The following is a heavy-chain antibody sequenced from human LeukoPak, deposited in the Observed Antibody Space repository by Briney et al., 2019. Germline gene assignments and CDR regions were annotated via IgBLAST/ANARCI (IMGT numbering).Heavy chain of an antibody. D-gene: IGHD3-10*01. Sequence: PGGSLRLSCAASGFTLSSYWMSWVRQAPGKGLEWVANIKQDGSEKYYVDSVEGRFTVSRDNAKNSLYLQMNSLRAEDTAVYYCARITAGLDYWGQGTLVTVSS. CDR2: IKQDGSEK. CDR1: GFTLSSYW. CDR3: ARITAGLDY. J-gene: IGHJ4*02. V-gene: IGHV3-7*01.